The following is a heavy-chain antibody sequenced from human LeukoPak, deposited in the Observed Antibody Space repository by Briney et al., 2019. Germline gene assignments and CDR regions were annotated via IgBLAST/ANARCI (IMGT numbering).Heavy chain of an antibody. V-gene: IGHV3-21*01. CDR1: RFTFSSYS. J-gene: IGHJ4*02. CDR3: ARRGGYSGYDLGIDY. CDR2: ISSSSSYI. D-gene: IGHD5-12*01. Sequence: PVGSLRLSCAASRFTFSSYSMNWVRQAPGKGLEWVSSISSSSSYIYYADSVKGRFTISRDNAKNSLYLQMNSLRAEDTAVYYCARRGGYSGYDLGIDYWGQGTLVTVSS.